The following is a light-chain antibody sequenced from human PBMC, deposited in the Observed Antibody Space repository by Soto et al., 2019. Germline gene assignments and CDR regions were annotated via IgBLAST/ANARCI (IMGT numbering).Light chain of an antibody. Sequence: DIPMTQSPSTLSASVGDRVTITCRASQSIGTSLAWYQQRPGRAPKLLIYLASNLEVGVPSRFSGGGSGTEFTLTITSLQPDDFATYYCQQHGNYPRTLGQGTKVEI. J-gene: IGKJ1*01. CDR2: LAS. CDR3: QQHGNYPRT. V-gene: IGKV1-5*03. CDR1: QSIGTS.